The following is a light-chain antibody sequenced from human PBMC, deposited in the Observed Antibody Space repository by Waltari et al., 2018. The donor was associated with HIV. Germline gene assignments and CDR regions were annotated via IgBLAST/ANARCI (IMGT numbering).Light chain of an antibody. J-gene: IGLJ3*02. CDR1: AVPKQY. CDR3: QSSDSSGNYWA. Sequence: SYELTQPPSVSVSPGQTATITCSGDAVPKQYGYWYQQKPGQAPVVVIYKDSDRPSGIPERFSGSSSGTTVTLTISGVQAEDEADYYCQSSDSSGNYWAFGGGTKLTVL. CDR2: KDS. V-gene: IGLV3-25*03.